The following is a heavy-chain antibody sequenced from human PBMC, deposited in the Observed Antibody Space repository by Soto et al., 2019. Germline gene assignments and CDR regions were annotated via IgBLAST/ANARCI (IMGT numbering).Heavy chain of an antibody. CDR2: IYYSGST. J-gene: IGHJ4*02. CDR3: ARGRPVLITIFGVVIIGPFDY. D-gene: IGHD3-3*01. CDR1: GGSVSSGSYY. V-gene: IGHV4-61*01. Sequence: SETLSLTCTVSGGSVSSGSYYWSWIRQPPGKGLEWIGYIYYSGSTNYNPSLKSRVTISVDTSKNQFSLKLSSVTAADTAVYYCARGRPVLITIFGVVIIGPFDYWGQGTLVTVSS.